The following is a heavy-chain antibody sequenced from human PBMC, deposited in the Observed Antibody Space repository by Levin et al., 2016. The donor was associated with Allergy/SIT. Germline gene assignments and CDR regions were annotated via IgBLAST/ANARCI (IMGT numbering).Heavy chain of an antibody. D-gene: IGHD3-9*01. V-gene: IGHV3-33*01. Sequence: GESLKISCAASGFTFSSYGMHWVRQTPGKGLEWVAVIWSDGSNKYYVDSVKGRFTISRDNSKNTVYLQMNSLRVEDTAVYNCARDMTTGYVDYWGRGTLVTVSS. J-gene: IGHJ4*02. CDR1: GFTFSSYG. CDR2: IWSDGSNK. CDR3: ARDMTTGYVDY.